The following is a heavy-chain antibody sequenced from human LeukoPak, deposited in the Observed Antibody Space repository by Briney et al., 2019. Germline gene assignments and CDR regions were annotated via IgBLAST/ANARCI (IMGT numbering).Heavy chain of an antibody. Sequence: GGSLRLSCAASGFTFDDYAMHWVRQAPGKGLEWVSGISWNSGSIGYADSVKGRFTISRDNAKNSLYLQMNSLRAEDMALYYCAKAGRAVTTYWYFDLWGRGTLVTVSS. J-gene: IGHJ2*01. D-gene: IGHD4-11*01. CDR3: AKAGRAVTTYWYFDL. V-gene: IGHV3-9*03. CDR1: GFTFDDYA. CDR2: ISWNSGSI.